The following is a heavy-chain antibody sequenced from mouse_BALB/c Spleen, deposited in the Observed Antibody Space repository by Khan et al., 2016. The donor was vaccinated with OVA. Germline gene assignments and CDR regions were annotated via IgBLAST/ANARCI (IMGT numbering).Heavy chain of an antibody. CDR1: GYTFTNYG. J-gene: IGHJ1*01. Sequence: QIQLVQSGPELKKPGETVKISCKASGYTFTNYGMNWVKQAPGKGLKWMGWINTYTGEPTYTDDFKGRFAFSLETSASTAYLQINNLKNEDKARDFGARGASYWYFDVWGAGTTVTVSS. CDR2: INTYTGEP. V-gene: IGHV9-1*02. CDR3: ARGASYWYFDV.